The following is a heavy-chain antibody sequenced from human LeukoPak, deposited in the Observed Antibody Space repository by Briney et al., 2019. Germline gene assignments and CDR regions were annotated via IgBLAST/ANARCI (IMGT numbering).Heavy chain of an antibody. CDR3: AKGRGELDY. J-gene: IGHJ4*02. V-gene: IGHV3-48*01. CDR1: GFTFSSYS. D-gene: IGHD3-16*01. Sequence: QPGGSLRLSCAASGFTFSSYSMNWVRQAPGKGLEWVSYISSSSTIYYADSVKGRFTISRDNSKNTLYLQMNSLRAEDTAVYYCAKGRGELDYWGQGTLVTVSS. CDR2: ISSSSTI.